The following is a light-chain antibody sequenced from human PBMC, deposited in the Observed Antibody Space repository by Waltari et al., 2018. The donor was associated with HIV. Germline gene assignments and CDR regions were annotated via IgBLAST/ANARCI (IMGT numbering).Light chain of an antibody. CDR2: EVN. Sequence: QSALTQPPSASGSRGQSVTISCTGTSSDVGAYNYVSWYQQYPGMAPKLIIYEVNKRPSCVPYRFSGSKSGNTASLTVSGLQAEDEADFYCSSYAGSAVVFGGGTKLTVL. CDR1: SSDVGAYNY. J-gene: IGLJ2*01. CDR3: SSYAGSAVV. V-gene: IGLV2-8*01.